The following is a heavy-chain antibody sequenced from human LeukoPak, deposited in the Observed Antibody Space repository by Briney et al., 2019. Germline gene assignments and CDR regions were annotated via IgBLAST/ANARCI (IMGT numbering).Heavy chain of an antibody. CDR1: GFSLSTSAVA. V-gene: IGHV2-5*01. J-gene: IGHJ4*02. CDR2: IYWNDDK. CDR3: ARSLWFGDLSHFDY. D-gene: IGHD3-10*01. Sequence: SGPTLVKPTQTLTLTCSFSGFSLSTSAVAVGWIRQRPGKALEWLALIYWNDDKRYRPSLQSRLTLTKDTSKNQVVLTMTNMDRVDTATYYCARSLWFGDLSHFDYWGQGTVVTVSS.